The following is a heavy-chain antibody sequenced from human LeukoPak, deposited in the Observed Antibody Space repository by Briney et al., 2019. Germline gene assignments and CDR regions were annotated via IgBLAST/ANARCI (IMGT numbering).Heavy chain of an antibody. V-gene: IGHV3-23*01. CDR2: ISGSGDTT. J-gene: IGHJ4*02. CDR1: GFTFNTYA. D-gene: IGHD3-22*01. Sequence: TGGSLRLSCAASGFTFNTYAMDWVRQAPGKGLEWVSGISGSGDTTYYADSVKDRFTISRDNSKNKLYLQMNSLRAEDTAVYFCAKDYYESTVILGGYFDYWGQGVLVTVSS. CDR3: AKDYYESTVILGGYFDY.